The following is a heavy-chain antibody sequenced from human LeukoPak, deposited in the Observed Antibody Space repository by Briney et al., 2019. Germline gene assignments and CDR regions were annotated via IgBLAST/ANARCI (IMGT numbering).Heavy chain of an antibody. CDR2: ISWNSGSI. CDR3: ARDPSSSGWYGYYFDY. J-gene: IGHJ4*02. Sequence: GRSLRLSCAASGFTFDDYAMHWVRQAPGKGLEWVSGISWNSGSIGYADSVKGRFTISRDNAKNSLYLQMNSLRAEDTALYYCARDPSSSGWYGYYFDYWGQGTLVSVSS. V-gene: IGHV3-9*01. D-gene: IGHD6-19*01. CDR1: GFTFDDYA.